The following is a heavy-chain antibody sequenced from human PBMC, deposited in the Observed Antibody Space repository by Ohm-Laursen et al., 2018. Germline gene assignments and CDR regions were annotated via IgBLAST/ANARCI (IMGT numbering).Heavy chain of an antibody. CDR2: INHRGNT. CDR3: AREYSDDGGYRYDAFDV. CDR1: SGSFGPYY. J-gene: IGHJ3*01. V-gene: IGHV4-34*01. Sequence: SETLFLTCALYSGSFGPYYWSWIRQPPGKGLEWIGEINHRGNTNYSPSLKSRVTMSVDTSRNHFSLELTSVTAADTAVYYCAREYSDDGGYRYDAFDVWGHGTVVTVSS. D-gene: IGHD2-15*01.